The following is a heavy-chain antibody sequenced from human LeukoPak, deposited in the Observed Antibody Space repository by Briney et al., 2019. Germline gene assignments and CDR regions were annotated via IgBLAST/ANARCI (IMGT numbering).Heavy chain of an antibody. D-gene: IGHD3-10*01. V-gene: IGHV1-18*01. Sequence: ASVKVSCKASGYAFTSYGISWVRQAPGQGLEWMGWISEYNGNTNYAQKFQGRVTMTTDTSTSTAYMELNSLRAEDTAVYYCAKTGYTMVRGASPPDYWGQGTLVTVSS. CDR2: ISEYNGNT. J-gene: IGHJ4*02. CDR1: GYAFTSYG. CDR3: AKTGYTMVRGASPPDY.